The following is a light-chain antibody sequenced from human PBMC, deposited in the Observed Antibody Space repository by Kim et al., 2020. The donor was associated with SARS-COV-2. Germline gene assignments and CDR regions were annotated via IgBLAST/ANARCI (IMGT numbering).Light chain of an antibody. CDR1: NWGEKY. Sequence: PQQTTNPTRPGDNWGEKYVPCYQQHPGQYPVGVIYQDNQRPSGSPERFSGSNSGNTATLTISGTQAMDEADYYCQAWDSSTHNYVFGAGTKVTVL. CDR2: QDN. CDR3: QAWDSSTHNYV. V-gene: IGLV3-1*01. J-gene: IGLJ1*01.